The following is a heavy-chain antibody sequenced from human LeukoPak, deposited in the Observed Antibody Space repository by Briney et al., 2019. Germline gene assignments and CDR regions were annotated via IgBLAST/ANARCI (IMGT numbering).Heavy chain of an antibody. CDR2: IRYDGSNK. D-gene: IGHD2-8*01. V-gene: IGHV3-30*02. J-gene: IGHJ4*02. Sequence: GGSLRLSCAASGFTFSSYGMHWVRQAPGKGLEWVAFIRYDGSNKYYADSVKGRFTISRDNSKNTLYLQMNSLRAEDTAVYYCARTLMVYARPPGYWGQGTLVTVSS. CDR3: ARTLMVYARPPGY. CDR1: GFTFSSYG.